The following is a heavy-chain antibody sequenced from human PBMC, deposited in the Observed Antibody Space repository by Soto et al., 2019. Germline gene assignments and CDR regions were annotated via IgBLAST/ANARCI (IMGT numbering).Heavy chain of an antibody. Sequence: SQTLSLTCAISGDSVSSNSAAWNWIRQSRSRGLEWLGRTYYRSKWYNDYAVSVKSRITINPDTSKNQFSLQLNSVTPEDTAVYYCARDRQYYYDSSGYYTPRGYFDYWGQGTLVTVSS. CDR2: TYYRSKWYN. CDR1: GDSVSSNSAA. J-gene: IGHJ4*02. D-gene: IGHD3-22*01. CDR3: ARDRQYYYDSSGYYTPRGYFDY. V-gene: IGHV6-1*01.